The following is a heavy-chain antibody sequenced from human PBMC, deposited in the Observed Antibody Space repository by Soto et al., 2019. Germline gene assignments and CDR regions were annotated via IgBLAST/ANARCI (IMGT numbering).Heavy chain of an antibody. D-gene: IGHD1-26*01. Sequence: EVQLVESGGGLVQPGGSLRLSCAASGFTVSSNYMSWVRQAPGRGLEWVSVTYPGGTTHYADSVKGRFTISRDNSKNTMDLQMNSLRADDTAMYYGTGGFRTSGSRDAVDIWGQGTVVTVSS. CDR2: TYPGGTT. V-gene: IGHV3-66*01. CDR1: GFTVSSNY. CDR3: TGGFRTSGSRDAVDI. J-gene: IGHJ3*02.